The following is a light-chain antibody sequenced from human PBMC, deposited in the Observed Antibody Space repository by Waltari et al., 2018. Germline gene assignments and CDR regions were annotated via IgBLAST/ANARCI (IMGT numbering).Light chain of an antibody. CDR3: HQRTSWPLT. J-gene: IGKJ4*01. V-gene: IGKV3-11*01. Sequence: EIVLTQSPATLSLSPGERATLSCRASQSVTTSLAWYQQKPGQAHRLLIFDASDRATGVPARFSGSGSGTDFTLTISSLEPEDFAVYFCHQRTSWPLTFGGGTQVEFK. CDR1: QSVTTS. CDR2: DAS.